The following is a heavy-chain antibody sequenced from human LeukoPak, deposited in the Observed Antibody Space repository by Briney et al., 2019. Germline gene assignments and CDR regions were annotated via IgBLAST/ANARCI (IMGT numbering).Heavy chain of an antibody. CDR3: ARGGLVVAVISPNWFDP. CDR1: GYTFTGYY. Sequence: ASVKVSCKASGYTFTGYYMHWVRQAPGQGLEWMGWINPNSGGTNYAQKFQGRVTMTRDTSISTAYMELSRLRSDDTAVYYCARGGLVVAVISPNWFDPWGQGTLVTVSS. CDR2: INPNSGGT. V-gene: IGHV1-2*02. D-gene: IGHD2-15*01. J-gene: IGHJ5*02.